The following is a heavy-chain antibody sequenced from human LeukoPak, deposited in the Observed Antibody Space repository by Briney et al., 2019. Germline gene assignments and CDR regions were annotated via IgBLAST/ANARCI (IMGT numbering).Heavy chain of an antibody. CDR1: GYTFTGYY. D-gene: IGHD4-11*01. CDR2: INPNSGGT. CDR3: ARFPETTTYYYYYMDV. V-gene: IGHV1-2*02. J-gene: IGHJ6*03. Sequence: ASVKVSCKASGYTFTGYYMHWVRQAPGQGLEWMGWINPNSGGTNYAQKFQGRVTMTRDTSISTAHMELSRLRSDDTAVYYCARFPETTTYYYYYMDVWGKGTTVTVSS.